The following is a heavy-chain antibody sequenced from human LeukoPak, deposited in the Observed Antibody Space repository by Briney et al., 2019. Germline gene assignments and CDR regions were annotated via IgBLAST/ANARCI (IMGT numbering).Heavy chain of an antibody. Sequence: SETLSLTCTVSGGSITSGDYYWTWVRQNPGTGLEWIGYICYSGTTYYNPSLKSRVIISVDTSRNQFSLRVTSVTAADTAVYYGAGRKEEGDNHTAYWGKETLFTV. CDR2: ICYSGTT. J-gene: IGHJ4*02. CDR1: GGSITSGDYY. V-gene: IGHV4-31*03. D-gene: IGHD1-14*01. CDR3: AGRKEEGDNHTAY.